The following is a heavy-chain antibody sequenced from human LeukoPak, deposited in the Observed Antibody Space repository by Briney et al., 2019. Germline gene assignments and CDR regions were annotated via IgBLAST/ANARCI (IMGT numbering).Heavy chain of an antibody. CDR1: GYTFTNYA. V-gene: IGHV1-3*01. D-gene: IGHD6-25*01. J-gene: IGHJ4*02. Sequence: ASVKVSCKASGYTFTNYAIHWVRQAPGQRLEWMGWFNSETGNTEFSQKFKGRVTITRDTFASTAYMELSSLRPEDTAVSFCARGGPNKSGWTLDYWGQGTLVTVSS. CDR2: FNSETGNT. CDR3: ARGGPNKSGWTLDY.